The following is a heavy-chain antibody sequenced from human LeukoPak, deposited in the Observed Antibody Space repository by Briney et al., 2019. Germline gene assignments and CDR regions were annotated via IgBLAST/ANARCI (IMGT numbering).Heavy chain of an antibody. Sequence: QAGGSLRLSCAASGFTVSSNYMSWVRQAPGKGLELVSVIYSGGSTYYADSVKGRFTISRDNSKNTLYLQMNSLRAEDTAVYYCARDQTGMVRGKYYYYMDVWGKGTTVTISS. D-gene: IGHD3-10*01. V-gene: IGHV3-66*01. J-gene: IGHJ6*03. CDR1: GFTVSSNY. CDR2: IYSGGST. CDR3: ARDQTGMVRGKYYYYMDV.